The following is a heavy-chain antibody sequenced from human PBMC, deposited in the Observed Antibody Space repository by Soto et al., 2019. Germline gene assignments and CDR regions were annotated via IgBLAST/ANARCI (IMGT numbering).Heavy chain of an antibody. J-gene: IGHJ4*02. Sequence: EVQLVESGGGLVKPGGSLRLSCAASGFTFNYYSMNWVRQAPGKGLEWVSSISSSGTDIYYADSVKGRFTISRDNAKNSLYLQMNGLRAGDTAVYYCAMIVVVGHDYWGQGTLVTVSS. CDR1: GFTFNYYS. D-gene: IGHD3-22*01. CDR3: AMIVVVGHDY. CDR2: ISSSGTDI. V-gene: IGHV3-21*01.